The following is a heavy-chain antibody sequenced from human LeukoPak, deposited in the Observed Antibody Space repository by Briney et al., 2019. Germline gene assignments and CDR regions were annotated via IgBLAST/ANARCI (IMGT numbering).Heavy chain of an antibody. CDR3: ARTDYSYYNMDV. CDR2: INHSGST. V-gene: IGHV4-34*01. Sequence: SETLSLTCAVYGGSFSGYYWSWIRQPPGKGLEWIGEINHSGSTNYNPSLKSRVTISVDTSKKQFSLKLNSVTAADTAVYYCARTDYSYYNMDVWGQGTTVTVSS. CDR1: GGSFSGYY. J-gene: IGHJ6*02. D-gene: IGHD2-21*01.